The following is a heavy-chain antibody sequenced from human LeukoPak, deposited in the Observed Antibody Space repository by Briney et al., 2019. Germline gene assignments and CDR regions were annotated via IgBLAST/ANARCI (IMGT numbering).Heavy chain of an antibody. J-gene: IGHJ6*02. V-gene: IGHV3-66*01. CDR1: GFTFSSNY. CDR3: AREQSAAAGYYYYGMDV. D-gene: IGHD6-13*01. Sequence: PGGSLRLSCAASGFTFSSNYMSWVRQAPGKGLEWVSVIYSGGSTYYADSVKGRFTISRDNSKNTLYLQMNSLRAEDTAVYYCAREQSAAAGYYYYGMDVWGQGTTVTVSS. CDR2: IYSGGST.